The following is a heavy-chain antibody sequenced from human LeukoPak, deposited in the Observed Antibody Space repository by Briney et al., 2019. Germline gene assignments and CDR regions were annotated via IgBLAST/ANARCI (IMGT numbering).Heavy chain of an antibody. V-gene: IGHV3-43D*03. CDR2: ISWDGGST. CDR1: GFTFDDYA. CDR3: VKGEVSWGDNYGYFDY. D-gene: IGHD5-18*01. Sequence: GGSLRLSCAASGFTFDDYAMHWVRQAPGKGLEWVSLISWDGGSTYYADSVRGRFTISRDNSRNSLYLQINSLRAEDTAFYYCVKGEVSWGDNYGYFDYWGQGTLVTVSS. J-gene: IGHJ4*02.